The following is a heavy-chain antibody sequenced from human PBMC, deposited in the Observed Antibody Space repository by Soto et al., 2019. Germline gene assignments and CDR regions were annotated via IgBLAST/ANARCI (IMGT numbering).Heavy chain of an antibody. V-gene: IGHV3-48*01. CDR2: ISSSGGTI. Sequence: GGSLRLSCAASGFTFSSYSMNWVRQAPGKGLEWVSYISSSGGTIYYADSVKGRFTISRDNAKNSLYLQMNSLRAEDTAVYYCARDYTLSDYAYYWGQGTLVTVSS. CDR1: GFTFSSYS. J-gene: IGHJ4*02. CDR3: ARDYTLSDYAYY. D-gene: IGHD4-17*01.